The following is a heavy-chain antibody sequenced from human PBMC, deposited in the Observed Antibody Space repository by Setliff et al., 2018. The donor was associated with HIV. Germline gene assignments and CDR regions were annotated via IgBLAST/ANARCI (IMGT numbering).Heavy chain of an antibody. J-gene: IGHJ6*03. CDR3: ARSRESSGYYRDYYYYLDV. Sequence: PSETLSLTCTVSGGSISSHYWSWIRQPPGKGLEWIGYIYYSGSTNYNPSLKSRVTISVHTSKNQFSLKLSSVTAADTAVYYCARSRESSGYYRDYYYYLDVWGKGTTVTVSS. V-gene: IGHV4-59*08. D-gene: IGHD6-19*01. CDR1: GGSISSHY. CDR2: IYYSGST.